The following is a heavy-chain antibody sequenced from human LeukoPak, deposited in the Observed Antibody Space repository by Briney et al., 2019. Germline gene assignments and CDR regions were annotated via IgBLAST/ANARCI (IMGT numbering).Heavy chain of an antibody. CDR1: GYTFTDYF. J-gene: IGHJ3*02. D-gene: IGHD3-22*01. Sequence: ASVKVSCKASGYTFTDYFLHWLRQAPGQGLEWMGWINPKTGATNYAQSFQGRVTMTRDTSISTAYMELSRLRSDDTAVYYCARPITMVVVATPWKDAFDIWGQGTMVTVSS. CDR3: ARPITMVVVATPWKDAFDI. CDR2: INPKTGAT. V-gene: IGHV1-2*02.